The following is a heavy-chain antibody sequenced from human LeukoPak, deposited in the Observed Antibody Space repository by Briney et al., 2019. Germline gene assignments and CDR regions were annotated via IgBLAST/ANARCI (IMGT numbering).Heavy chain of an antibody. V-gene: IGHV1-2*02. CDR1: GYTFTGYY. Sequence: ASVKVSCKASGYTFTGYYVHWVRQAPGQGLEWMGWINPNSGGTNYAQKFQGRVTMTRDTSISTAYMELSRLRSDDTAVYYCASLPGIAAAGVDYWGQGTLVTVSS. CDR3: ASLPGIAAAGVDY. CDR2: INPNSGGT. D-gene: IGHD6-13*01. J-gene: IGHJ4*02.